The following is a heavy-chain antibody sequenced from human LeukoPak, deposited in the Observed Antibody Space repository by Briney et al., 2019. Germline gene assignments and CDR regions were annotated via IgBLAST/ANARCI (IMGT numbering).Heavy chain of an antibody. CDR3: ARSAYDNLTGYYTDYFDY. CDR2: IYYSGST. D-gene: IGHD3-9*01. CDR1: GGSISSYY. Sequence: SETLSLTCTVSGGSISSYYWSWIRQPPGKGLEWIGYIYYSGSTNYNPSLKSRVTISVDTSKNQFSLKLSSVTAADTAVYYCARSAYDNLTGYYTDYFDYWGQGTLVTVSS. V-gene: IGHV4-59*08. J-gene: IGHJ4*02.